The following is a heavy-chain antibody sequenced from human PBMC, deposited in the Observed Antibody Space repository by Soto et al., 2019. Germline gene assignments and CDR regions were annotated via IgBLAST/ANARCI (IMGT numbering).Heavy chain of an antibody. V-gene: IGHV3-23*01. J-gene: IGHJ4*02. CDR2: ISGSGGST. CDR3: ANGAGDYDFWSGYDFNFDY. CDR1: GFTFSSYA. Sequence: GGSLRLSCAASGFTFSSYAMSWVRQAPGKGLEWVSAISGSGGSTYYADSVKGRFTISRDNSKNTLYLQMNSLRAEDTAVYYCANGAGDYDFWSGYDFNFDYWGQGTLVTVSS. D-gene: IGHD3-3*01.